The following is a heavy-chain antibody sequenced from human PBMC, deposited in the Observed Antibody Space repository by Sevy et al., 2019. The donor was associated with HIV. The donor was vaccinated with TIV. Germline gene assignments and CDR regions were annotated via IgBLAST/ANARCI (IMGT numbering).Heavy chain of an antibody. CDR2: INPKTSGT. V-gene: IGHV1-2*02. D-gene: IGHD3-22*01. J-gene: IGHJ4*02. Sequence: ASVKVSCKASGYTFTGYYIHWLRQAPGQGLEWMGWINPKTSGTYFAKKFQDTVTLTTGTSITTVYLELSGLRFDDTAVYYCARMGDYFDTSGYYPLKYWGQGTLVTVSS. CDR1: GYTFTGYY. CDR3: ARMGDYFDTSGYYPLKY.